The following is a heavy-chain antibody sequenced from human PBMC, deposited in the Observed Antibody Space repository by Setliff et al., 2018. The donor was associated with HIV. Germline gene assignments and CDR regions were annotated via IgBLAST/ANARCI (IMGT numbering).Heavy chain of an antibody. CDR2: IHNSGNT. D-gene: IGHD6-25*01. CDR3: ARGYSSAFFHEFFDY. Sequence: PSETLSLTCSLSGDSMSTDYWSWIRQTAGKGLEWIGRIHNSGNTNYNPSFMSRVSMSVDTSKSQFSLKLRSVTAADTAVYFCARGYSSAFFHEFFDYWGQGTLVTVSS. CDR1: GDSMSTDY. V-gene: IGHV4-4*07. J-gene: IGHJ4*02.